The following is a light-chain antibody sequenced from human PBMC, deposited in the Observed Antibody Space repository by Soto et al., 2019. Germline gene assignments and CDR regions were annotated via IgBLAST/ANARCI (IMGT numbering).Light chain of an antibody. CDR1: QDISNF. V-gene: IGKV1-33*01. CDR2: DAA. Sequence: DIQMTQSPSSLSASVGGRVTITCQASQDISNFLNWYQHKPGKAPKLLIYDAANLKTGVPSRFSGSGSGTDFTFTISSLQPEDIATYYCQQYNNFPVFGPVTKVDIK. J-gene: IGKJ1*01. CDR3: QQYNNFPV.